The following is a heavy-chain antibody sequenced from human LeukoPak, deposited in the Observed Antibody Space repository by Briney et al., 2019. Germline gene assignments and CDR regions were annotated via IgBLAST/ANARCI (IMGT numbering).Heavy chain of an antibody. CDR2: IYASGST. V-gene: IGHV4-61*02. J-gene: IGHJ5*02. CDR3: AGTRRYCSGGSCYNWFDP. D-gene: IGHD2-15*01. CDR1: GGSISSDIFY. Sequence: SETLSLTCTVSGGSISSDIFYWSWIRQPAGEGLEWIGRIYASGSTTYNSSLKSRVAISIDTSKNQFSLQLTSVTAADTAVYYCAGTRRYCSGGSCYNWFDPWGQGTLVTVSS.